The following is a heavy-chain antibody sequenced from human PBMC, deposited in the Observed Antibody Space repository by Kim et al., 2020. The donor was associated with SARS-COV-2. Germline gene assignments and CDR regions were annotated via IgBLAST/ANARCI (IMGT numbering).Heavy chain of an antibody. J-gene: IGHJ4*02. D-gene: IGHD3-3*01. CDR2: ISESGYNT. V-gene: IGHV3-23*01. CDR1: GFTFSNYA. Sequence: GGSLRLSCAASGFTFSNYAMNWVRQAPGRGLEWVAGISESGYNTRYADSVKGRFTISRDNPKNTLSLQMTSLRVEDTAVYFCAKGVSDFLSGSDHWGQGTLVTVSS. CDR3: AKGVSDFLSGSDH.